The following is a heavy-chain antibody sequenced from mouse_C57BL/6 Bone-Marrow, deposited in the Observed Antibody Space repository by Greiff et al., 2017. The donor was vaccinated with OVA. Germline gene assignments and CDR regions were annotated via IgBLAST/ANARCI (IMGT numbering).Heavy chain of an antibody. CDR1: GYTFPSYW. CDR3: ATYYYGSSPLYYAMDY. V-gene: IGHV1-64*01. J-gene: IGHJ4*01. D-gene: IGHD1-1*01. Sequence: QVQLQQPGAELVKPGASVKLSCKASGYTFPSYWMHWVKQRPGQGLEWIGMIHPNSGSTNYNEKFKSKATLTVDKSSSTAYMQLSSLTSEDSAVYYCATYYYGSSPLYYAMDYWGQGTSVTVSS. CDR2: IHPNSGST.